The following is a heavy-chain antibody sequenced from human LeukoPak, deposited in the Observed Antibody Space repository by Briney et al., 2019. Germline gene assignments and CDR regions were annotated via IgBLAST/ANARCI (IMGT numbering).Heavy chain of an antibody. D-gene: IGHD3-10*01. Sequence: GGSLRLSCAASGFTFSNYAMSWVRQAPGQGLEWASTIDSGGSTYYADSVKGRFTISRDNSKNTLYMQMNSLRAEDTAIYYCAKVPYSDYGSGRPPFMDVWGQGTTVAVS. V-gene: IGHV3-23*01. CDR1: GFTFSNYA. CDR3: AKVPYSDYGSGRPPFMDV. CDR2: IDSGGST. J-gene: IGHJ6*02.